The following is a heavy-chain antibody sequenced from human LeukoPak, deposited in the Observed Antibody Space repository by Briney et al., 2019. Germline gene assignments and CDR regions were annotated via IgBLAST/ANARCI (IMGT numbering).Heavy chain of an antibody. Sequence: PSETLSLTCTVSGGSISSYYWSCIRQPAGKGLEWIGRIYTSGSTNYNPSLKSRVTMSVDTSKNQFSLKLSPLTAADTAVYYCARDFFNYYGSGSYSIYGMDVWGQGITVIVS. D-gene: IGHD3-10*01. CDR3: ARDFFNYYGSGSYSIYGMDV. V-gene: IGHV4-4*07. CDR1: GGSISSYY. J-gene: IGHJ6*02. CDR2: IYTSGST.